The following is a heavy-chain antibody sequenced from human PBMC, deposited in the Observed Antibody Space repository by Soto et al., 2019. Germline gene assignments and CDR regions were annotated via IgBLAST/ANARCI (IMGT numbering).Heavy chain of an antibody. CDR1: GLTRRDNS. J-gene: IGHJ5*02. Sequence: GGALRLPCVVSGLTRRDNSMNWVRKARGRGLEWVASISRGGNFIYYADSVRGRCTIWRDNAENSLYFQINSRGAEDTAIYYCARTIIAFGEVIAPHWFDPWGQGTQVTVSS. CDR3: ARTIIAFGEVIAPHWFDP. CDR2: ISRGGNFI. V-gene: IGHV3-21*01. D-gene: IGHD3-16*02.